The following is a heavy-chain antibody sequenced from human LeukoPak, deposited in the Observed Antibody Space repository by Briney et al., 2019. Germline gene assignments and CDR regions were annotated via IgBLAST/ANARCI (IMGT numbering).Heavy chain of an antibody. CDR1: GGSLSSYY. J-gene: IGHJ6*03. CDR2: IYTRVSS. V-gene: IGHV4-4*09. D-gene: IGHD6-6*01. CDR3: ARRGSIAARSYYYYYMDG. Sequence: SETLSLTCTVSGGSLSSYYWSWVRQPPGTGLEWIGDIYTRVSSKYNPSLTSRVTISLDTSKNQFSLKLRSVTAADTAVYYCARRGSIAARSYYYYYMDGWGKGTTVTVSS.